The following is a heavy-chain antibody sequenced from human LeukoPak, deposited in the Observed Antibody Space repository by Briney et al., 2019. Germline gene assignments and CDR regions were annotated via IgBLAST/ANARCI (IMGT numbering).Heavy chain of an antibody. V-gene: IGHV1-69*01. D-gene: IGHD3-22*01. Sequence: SVKVSCKASGGTFSSYAISWARQAPGQGLEWMGGIIPIFGTANYAQKFQGRVTITADESTSTAYMELSSLRSEDTAVYYCARDLPRSSGYYAPNYYYYYGMDVWGQGTTVTVSS. J-gene: IGHJ6*02. CDR3: ARDLPRSSGYYAPNYYYYYGMDV. CDR2: IIPIFGTA. CDR1: GGTFSSYA.